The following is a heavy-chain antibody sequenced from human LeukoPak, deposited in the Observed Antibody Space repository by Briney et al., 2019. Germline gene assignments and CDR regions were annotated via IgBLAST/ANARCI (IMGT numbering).Heavy chain of an antibody. Sequence: GGSLRLSCAASGFTFSSYAMSWVRQAPGKGLEWVSGISGSGPYTFYTDSVKGRLTISRDSSKNTLYLQMNSLRAEDTALYYCAKHGYCSGISCFFDFWGQGTLVTVSS. V-gene: IGHV3-23*01. CDR2: ISGSGPYT. CDR1: GFTFSSYA. CDR3: AKHGYCSGISCFFDF. J-gene: IGHJ4*02. D-gene: IGHD2-2*03.